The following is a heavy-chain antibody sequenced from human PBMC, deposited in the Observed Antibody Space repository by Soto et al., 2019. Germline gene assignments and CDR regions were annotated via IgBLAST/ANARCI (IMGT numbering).Heavy chain of an antibody. V-gene: IGHV3-23*01. J-gene: IGHJ6*02. CDR3: TTDIVVVPAAMRYYYYGMDV. CDR1: GLTFSSYA. D-gene: IGHD2-2*01. Sequence: GGSLRLSCAASGLTFSSYAMSWVRQAPGKGLEWVSGISGSGTSTYYADSVKGRFTISRDNSKNTLYLQMNSLKTEDTAVYYCTTDIVVVPAAMRYYYYGMDVWGQGTTVTVSS. CDR2: ISGSGTST.